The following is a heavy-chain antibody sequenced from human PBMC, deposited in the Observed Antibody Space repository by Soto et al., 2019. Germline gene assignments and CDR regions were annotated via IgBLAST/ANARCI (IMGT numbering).Heavy chain of an antibody. CDR3: ARDYNGNRNFDY. CDR2: MSGGVST. V-gene: IGHV3-23*01. D-gene: IGHD1-20*01. Sequence: EVQLLESGGGLVQPGGSLKLSCAASGFTFNNHAMTWVRQAPGKGLEWVSAMSGGVSTYYADSVKGRFTISRDNSKNALYLQMNNVRLGDTAVSGCARDYNGNRNFDYWGQGTLVTISS. CDR1: GFTFNNHA. J-gene: IGHJ4*02.